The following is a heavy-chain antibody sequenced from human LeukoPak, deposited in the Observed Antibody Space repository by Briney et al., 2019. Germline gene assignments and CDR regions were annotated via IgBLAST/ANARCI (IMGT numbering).Heavy chain of an antibody. D-gene: IGHD3-10*01. CDR1: GFTFSSYA. CDR2: ITSSGGTT. CDR3: ATYGSGSYYRKAFDY. Sequence: GGSLRLSCAASGFTFSSYAMSWVRQAPGKGLEWVSGITSSGGTTYYADSVTGRLTISRDNSKSTLYLQMNSLRAEDTAVCYCATYGSGSYYRKAFDYWGQGTLVTVSS. J-gene: IGHJ4*02. V-gene: IGHV3-23*01.